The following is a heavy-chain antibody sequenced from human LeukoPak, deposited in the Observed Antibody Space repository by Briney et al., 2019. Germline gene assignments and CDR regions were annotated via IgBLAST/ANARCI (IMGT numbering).Heavy chain of an antibody. CDR3: ARDDGGYCSSTSCYLGWFDP. CDR2: ITSTSSYI. Sequence: GGSLRLSCAASGFAFSSYAMNWVRQAPGKGLEWVSSITSTSSYIYYADSVKGRFTISRDNAKNSLYLQMNSLRAEGTAVYYCARDDGGYCSSTSCYLGWFDPWGQGTLVTVSS. V-gene: IGHV3-21*01. D-gene: IGHD2-2*03. J-gene: IGHJ5*02. CDR1: GFAFSSYA.